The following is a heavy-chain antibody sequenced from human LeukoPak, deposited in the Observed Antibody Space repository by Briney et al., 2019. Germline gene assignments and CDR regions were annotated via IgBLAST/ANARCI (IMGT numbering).Heavy chain of an antibody. V-gene: IGHV3-7*05. J-gene: IGHJ4*02. CDR1: GFTFTTYS. CDR2: IKPDGSDI. Sequence: PGGSLRLSCAASGFTFTTYSMTWVRQAPGRGLEWVARIKPDGSDIHYVGSGKGHFTISRDNAKNSKYLQMNSLSAEDTAVYYCAREWWYLDYWGQGTLVTVSS. D-gene: IGHD2-15*01. CDR3: AREWWYLDY.